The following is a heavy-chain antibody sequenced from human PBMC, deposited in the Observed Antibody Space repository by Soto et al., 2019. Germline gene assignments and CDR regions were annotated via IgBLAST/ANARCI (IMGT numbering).Heavy chain of an antibody. CDR3: AGLRGYAGSPIDY. D-gene: IGHD2-15*01. V-gene: IGHV4-59*01. J-gene: IGHJ4*01. CDR2: ISYSGNT. Sequence: PSETLSLTCTVSGGSIISGYWSWIRQPPGKGLGWIGYISYSGNTNYNPSLKSRVTMSVDTPKNQFSLRLSSVTTADMAVYYCAGLRGYAGSPIDYWGQEPWSPSPQ. CDR1: GGSIISGY.